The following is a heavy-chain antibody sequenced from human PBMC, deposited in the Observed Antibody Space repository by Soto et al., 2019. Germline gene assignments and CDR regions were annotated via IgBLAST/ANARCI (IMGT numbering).Heavy chain of an antibody. CDR1: GGTFSNYV. CDR3: ARVVPGAEAWFGP. CDR2: ISLYSDGT. V-gene: IGHV1-18*01. Sequence: ASVKVSCKASGGTFSNYVITWVRQAPGQPLEWLGWISLYSDGTNYAQKFQGRVSMTTDTSTTTAYMELRSLRSDDTAVYYCARVVPGAEAWFGPWGQGTLVTVSS. D-gene: IGHD2-2*01. J-gene: IGHJ5*02.